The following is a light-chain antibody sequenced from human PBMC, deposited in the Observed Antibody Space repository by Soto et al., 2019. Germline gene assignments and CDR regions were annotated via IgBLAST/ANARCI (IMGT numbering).Light chain of an antibody. Sequence: DIQMTQSPSTLSTSVGDRVTITCRASQNIRSWLAWYQQKPGKAPKLLIYKASSLESGVPSRFSGSGSGTEFTLTISSLQPDDFATYYCQQYDSYPITFGQGTRLEIE. J-gene: IGKJ5*01. CDR1: QNIRSW. V-gene: IGKV1-5*03. CDR3: QQYDSYPIT. CDR2: KAS.